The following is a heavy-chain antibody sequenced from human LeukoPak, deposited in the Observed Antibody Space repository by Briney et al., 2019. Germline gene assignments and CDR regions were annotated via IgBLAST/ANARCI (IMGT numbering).Heavy chain of an antibody. Sequence: GSSVKVSCKASGGTFISYAISWVRQAPGQGLEWMGRIIPIFGTANYAQKFQGRVTITTDESTSTAYMELSSLRSEDTAVYYCARATGTNREYYFDYWGQGTLVTVSS. CDR3: ARATGTNREYYFDY. CDR1: GGTFISYA. CDR2: IIPIFGTA. J-gene: IGHJ4*02. V-gene: IGHV1-69*05. D-gene: IGHD1-14*01.